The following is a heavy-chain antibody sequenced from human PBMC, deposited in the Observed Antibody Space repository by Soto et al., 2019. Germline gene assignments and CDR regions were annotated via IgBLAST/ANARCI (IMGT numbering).Heavy chain of an antibody. CDR1: GDSISGYY. CDR2: IYYSGRT. J-gene: IGHJ4*02. V-gene: IGHV4-59*01. CDR3: ARGHLGITTTGTWYDFDY. D-gene: IGHD2-15*01. Sequence: SETLSLTCTVSGDSISGYYWTWIRQPPGKGLEYIGYIYYSGRTYYNPSLKSRVTISVDTSKNQFSLKLSSVTAADTAVYYCARGHLGITTTGTWYDFDYWGQGTLVTVSS.